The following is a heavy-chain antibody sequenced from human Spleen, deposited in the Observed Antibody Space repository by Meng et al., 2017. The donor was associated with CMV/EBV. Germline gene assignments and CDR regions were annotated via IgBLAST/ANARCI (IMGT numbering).Heavy chain of an antibody. D-gene: IGHD6-19*01. J-gene: IGHJ4*02. CDR1: GYNFDIYS. CDR3: ARDRGASGWYPSPDYY. Sequence: SGYNFDIYSITWVRQAPGQGLEWVGWVGAENGDTNYGQKFQGRVTVTADTFTNTAYMEMRSLRSDDSAMYYCARDRGASGWYPSPDYYWGQGTLVTVSS. CDR2: VGAENGDT. V-gene: IGHV1-18*01.